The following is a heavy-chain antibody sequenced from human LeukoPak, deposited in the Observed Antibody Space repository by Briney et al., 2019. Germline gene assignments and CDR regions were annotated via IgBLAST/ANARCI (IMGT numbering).Heavy chain of an antibody. CDR1: GGSISNYY. Sequence: KPSETLSLTCSVSGGSISNYYWNWIRQPPGEGLEWIGYIYDGGRTYYKPSLRSRVTISVEMSKNQVSLRLTSVTAADTAMYFYARGDCRSTSCFAGTEYWGQGKLVIVSS. V-gene: IGHV4-59*01. D-gene: IGHD2-2*01. CDR2: IYDGGRT. J-gene: IGHJ4*02. CDR3: ARGDCRSTSCFAGTEY.